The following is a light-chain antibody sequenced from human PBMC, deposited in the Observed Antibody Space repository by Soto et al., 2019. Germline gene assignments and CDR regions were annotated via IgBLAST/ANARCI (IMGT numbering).Light chain of an antibody. CDR2: DVS. Sequence: QSALTQPASVSGSPGQSITIPCSGPRSDVGGYNYVSWYQQHPGKAPKLLIYDVSNRPSGVSNRYSGAKSGNTASLTLSGLQAGDEAYYYCSSYTSSSTPHYVVFGGGPKLTVL. CDR1: RSDVGGYNY. V-gene: IGLV2-14*01. J-gene: IGLJ2*01. CDR3: SSYTSSSTPHYVV.